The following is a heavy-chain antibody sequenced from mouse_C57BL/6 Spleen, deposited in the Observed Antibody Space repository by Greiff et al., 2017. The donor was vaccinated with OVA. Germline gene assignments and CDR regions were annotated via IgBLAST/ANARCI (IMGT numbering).Heavy chain of an antibody. CDR1: GYTFTDYE. CDR3: TRGDSSGYYYYAMDY. V-gene: IGHV1-15*01. Sequence: VKLMESGAELVRPGASVTLSCKASGYTFTDYEMHWVKQTPVHGLEWIGAIDPETGGTAYNQKFKGKAILTADKSSSTAYMELRSLTSEDSAVYYCTRGDSSGYYYYAMDYWGQGTSVTVSS. J-gene: IGHJ4*01. D-gene: IGHD3-2*02. CDR2: IDPETGGT.